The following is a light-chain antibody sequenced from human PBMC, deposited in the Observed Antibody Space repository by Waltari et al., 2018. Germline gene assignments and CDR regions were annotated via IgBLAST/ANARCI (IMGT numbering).Light chain of an antibody. Sequence: ISCTGTNSDIGNYNLVSWYQQYPGKAPKLVIYEDSQRPSGVSHRFSGSKSGNTASLTISGLQADDESDFHCSSFATSGIWVFGGGTRLTVL. V-gene: IGLV2-23*01. CDR1: NSDIGNYNL. CDR2: EDS. CDR3: SSFATSGIWV. J-gene: IGLJ3*02.